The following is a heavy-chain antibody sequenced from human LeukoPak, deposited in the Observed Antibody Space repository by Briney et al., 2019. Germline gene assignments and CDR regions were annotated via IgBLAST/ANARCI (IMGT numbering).Heavy chain of an antibody. Sequence: GGSLRLSCAASGFTFSSYWMNWVRQAPGKGLEWVSSINSGSTYTYYTESVKGRFTVSRDNAKNSLFLQMNSLRAEDTAIYYCARSLTTLTYEGYWGQGTLVTVSS. CDR3: ARSLTTLTYEGY. CDR2: INSGSTYT. V-gene: IGHV3-21*01. J-gene: IGHJ4*02. D-gene: IGHD1-1*01. CDR1: GFTFSSYW.